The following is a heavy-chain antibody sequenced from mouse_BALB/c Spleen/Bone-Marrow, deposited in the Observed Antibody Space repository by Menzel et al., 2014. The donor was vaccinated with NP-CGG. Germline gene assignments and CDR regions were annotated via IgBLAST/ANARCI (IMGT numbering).Heavy chain of an antibody. CDR2: IDPANGNT. D-gene: IGHD1-1*01. V-gene: IGHV14-3*02. J-gene: IGHJ3*01. CDR1: GFNIKDTY. Sequence: EVQLQQSGAELVKPGASVKLSCTASGFNIKDTYMHWVKQRPEQGLEWIGRIDPANGNTKYDPKFQGKATITADTSSNTAYLQLSSLTSEDTAVYYCANYYYGSSLFAYWGQRTLVTVSA. CDR3: ANYYYGSSLFAY.